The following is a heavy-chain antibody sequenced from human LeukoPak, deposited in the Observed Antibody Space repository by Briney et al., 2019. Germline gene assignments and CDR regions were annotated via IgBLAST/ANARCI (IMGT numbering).Heavy chain of an antibody. CDR3: ARDRQAYYYGMDV. J-gene: IGHJ6*02. CDR1: GGSICSYY. CDR2: IYYSGST. Sequence: SETLSLTCTVSGGSICSYYWSWLRQPPGKGLEGIGYIYYSGSTNYNPSLKSRVPISVDTSKNQFSLKLSSVTAADTAVYYCARDRQAYYYGMDVWGQGTTVTVSS. V-gene: IGHV4-59*01.